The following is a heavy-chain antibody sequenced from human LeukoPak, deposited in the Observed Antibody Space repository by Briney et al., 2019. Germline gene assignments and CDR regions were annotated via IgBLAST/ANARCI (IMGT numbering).Heavy chain of an antibody. V-gene: IGHV3-7*01. Sequence: GGSPRLSRAASEVIFSNYWMCWVRHAPGKGLEWGANIKQDGSEKYYVDSVKGRFTISRDNAKNSLYLQMNSLRAEDTAVYYCARDFMYNVNCAGCWGQRTLVTVSS. D-gene: IGHD1-14*01. CDR3: ARDFMYNVNCAGC. J-gene: IGHJ4*02. CDR2: IKQDGSEK. CDR1: EVIFSNYW.